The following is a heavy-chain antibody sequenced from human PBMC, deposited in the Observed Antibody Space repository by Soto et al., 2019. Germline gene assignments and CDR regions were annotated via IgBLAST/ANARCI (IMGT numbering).Heavy chain of an antibody. V-gene: IGHV1-3*01. D-gene: IGHD3-10*01. CDR2: INAGNGNT. CDR3: ARPTMVRGVVYYHYGMDV. CDR1: XXTFTSYA. Sequence: VKVSCKASXXTFTSYAIXXXXQAPGQRLEWMGWINAGNGNTKYSQKFQGRVTITRDTSASTAXMELSSLRSEDTAVYYCARPTMVRGVVYYHYGMDVWGQGTTVTVSS. J-gene: IGHJ6*02.